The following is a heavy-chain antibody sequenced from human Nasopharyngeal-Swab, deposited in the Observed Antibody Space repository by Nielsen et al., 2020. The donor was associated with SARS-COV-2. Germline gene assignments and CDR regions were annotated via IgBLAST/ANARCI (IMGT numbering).Heavy chain of an antibody. CDR3: ARDSPYSSGWNYYYYYYYTDV. V-gene: IGHV3-7*03. J-gene: IGHJ6*03. Sequence: WIRQPPGKGLEWVANIKQDGSEKYYVDSVKGRFTISRDNAKNSLYLQMNSLRAEDTAVYYCARDSPYSSGWNYYYYYYYTDVWGKGTTVTVSS. CDR2: IKQDGSEK. D-gene: IGHD6-19*01.